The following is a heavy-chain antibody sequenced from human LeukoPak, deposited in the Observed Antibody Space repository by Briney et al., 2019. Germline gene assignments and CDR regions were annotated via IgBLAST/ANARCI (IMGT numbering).Heavy chain of an antibody. CDR1: GGSISSSTYY. CDR2: IYYSGST. Sequence: SETLSLTCTVSGGSISSSTYYWGWIRQPPGKGLEWIGSIYYSGSTYYNPSLKSRVTISVDTSENQFSLKLSSVTAADTAVYYCASLYSSSLAPYFDYWGQGTLVTVSS. V-gene: IGHV4-39*01. CDR3: ASLYSSSLAPYFDY. J-gene: IGHJ4*02. D-gene: IGHD6-13*01.